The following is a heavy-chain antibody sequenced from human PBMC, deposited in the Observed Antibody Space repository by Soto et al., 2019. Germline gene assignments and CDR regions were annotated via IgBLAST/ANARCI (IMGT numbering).Heavy chain of an antibody. CDR3: ARRGSYYDSSGYYPFDY. CDR2: VYYSGST. J-gene: IGHJ4*02. V-gene: IGHV4-39*01. CDR1: GGSISSSSYY. D-gene: IGHD3-22*01. Sequence: SETLSLTCTVSGGSISSSSYYWGWIRQPPGKGLEWIGSVYYSGSTYYNPSLKSRVTISVDTSKNQFSLKLSSVTAADTAVYYCARRGSYYDSSGYYPFDYWGQGTLVTVSS.